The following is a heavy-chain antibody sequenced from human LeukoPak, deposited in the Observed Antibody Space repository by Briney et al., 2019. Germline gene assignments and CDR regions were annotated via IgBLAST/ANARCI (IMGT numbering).Heavy chain of an antibody. Sequence: PGGSLRLSCAASGFTFSDYYMSWIRQAPGKGLEWVSYISSSGSTIYYADSVKGRFTISGDNAKNSLYLQMNSLRAEDAAVYYCARLVEDYDFWSGYQWGYFDYWGQGTLVTVSS. J-gene: IGHJ4*02. CDR3: ARLVEDYDFWSGYQWGYFDY. D-gene: IGHD3-3*01. V-gene: IGHV3-11*01. CDR1: GFTFSDYY. CDR2: ISSSGSTI.